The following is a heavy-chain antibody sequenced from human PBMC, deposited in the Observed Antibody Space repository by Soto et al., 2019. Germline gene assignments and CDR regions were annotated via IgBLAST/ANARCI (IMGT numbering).Heavy chain of an antibody. CDR1: GFIFSDYE. D-gene: IGHD2-8*02. J-gene: IGHJ3*01. CDR3: VKEYCTGGTCFDAFDL. Sequence: EAELVESGGGLVQPGGSLTLSCAASGFIFSDYEVDWVRQAPGRGPEWISYISDGGTTIYYAASVKGRFTISRDDAKKSLYLHMNNLRVDDTALYFCVKEYCTGGTCFDAFDLWGQGTVVTVSS. V-gene: IGHV3-48*03. CDR2: ISDGGTTI.